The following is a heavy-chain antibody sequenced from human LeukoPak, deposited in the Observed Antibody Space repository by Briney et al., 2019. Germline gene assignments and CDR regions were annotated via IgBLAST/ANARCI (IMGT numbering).Heavy chain of an antibody. CDR2: ISSSSSYI. D-gene: IGHD4-11*01. CDR3: ARDLRRNYVYYYYGMDV. Sequence: TGGSLRLSCAASGFTLSSYSMNWVRQAPGKGLEWVSSISSSSSYIYYADSVKGRFTISRDNAKNSLYLQMNSLRAEDTAVYYCARDLRRNYVYYYYGMDVWGQGTTVTVSS. CDR1: GFTLSSYS. J-gene: IGHJ6*02. V-gene: IGHV3-21*01.